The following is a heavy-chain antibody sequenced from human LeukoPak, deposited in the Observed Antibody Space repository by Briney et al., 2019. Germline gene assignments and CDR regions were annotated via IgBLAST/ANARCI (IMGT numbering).Heavy chain of an antibody. J-gene: IGHJ6*03. CDR1: GGSFSGYY. CDR2: INHSGST. Sequence: PSETLSLTCAVYGGSFSGYYWSWIRQPPGKGLEWIGEINHSGSTNYNPSLKSRVTISVDTSKNQFSLKLSSVTAADTAVCYCARGRKQQLVREYYYYYYMDVWGKGTTVTVSS. D-gene: IGHD6-13*01. CDR3: ARGRKQQLVREYYYYYYMDV. V-gene: IGHV4-34*01.